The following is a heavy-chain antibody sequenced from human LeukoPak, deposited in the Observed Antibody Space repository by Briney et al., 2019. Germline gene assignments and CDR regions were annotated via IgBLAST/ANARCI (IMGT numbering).Heavy chain of an antibody. V-gene: IGHV4-59*01. CDR1: GGSITSYY. Sequence: SETLSLTCTVSGGSITSYYWSWIRQPPGKGLEWIAYIYYTGSTNYNPSLESRVTISVDTSKNQFSLRLGSVTAADTAVYYCARLTVTTASDYWGQGTLVTVSS. CDR2: IYYTGST. J-gene: IGHJ4*02. CDR3: ARLTVTTASDY. D-gene: IGHD4-17*01.